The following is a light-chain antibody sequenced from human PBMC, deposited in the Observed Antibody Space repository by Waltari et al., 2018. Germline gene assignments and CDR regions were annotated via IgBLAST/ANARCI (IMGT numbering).Light chain of an antibody. CDR3: MQRTEFPLT. CDR1: QSLLEIDDVNTY. V-gene: IGKV2-40*01. CDR2: TIS. J-gene: IGKJ4*01. Sequence: IVLTLTLLPLPVTPGEPASISSRSSQSLLEIDDVNTYLDWYMQKQGQSPQLQIDTISYRASGVPDRFSGSGSGNDFTLKSSRVEAEDVGVYYCMQRTEFPLTFGGGTKVEIK.